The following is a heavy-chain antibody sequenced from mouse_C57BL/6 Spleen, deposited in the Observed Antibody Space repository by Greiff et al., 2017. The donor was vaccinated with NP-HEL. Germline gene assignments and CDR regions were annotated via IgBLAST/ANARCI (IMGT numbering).Heavy chain of an antibody. CDR3: ARDGTAYYSNPFAY. CDR2: ISYDGSN. J-gene: IGHJ3*01. Sequence: EVKLQESGPGLVKPSQSLSLTCSVTGYSITSGYYWNWIRQFPGNKLEWMGYISYDGSNNYNPSLKNRISITRDTSKNQFFLKLNSVTTEDTATYYCARDGTAYYSNPFAYWGQGTLVTVSA. D-gene: IGHD2-5*01. V-gene: IGHV3-6*01. CDR1: GYSITSGYY.